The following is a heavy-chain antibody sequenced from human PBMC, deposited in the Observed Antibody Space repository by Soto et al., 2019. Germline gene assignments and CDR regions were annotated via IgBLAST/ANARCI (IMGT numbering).Heavy chain of an antibody. J-gene: IGHJ4*02. V-gene: IGHV4-39*01. CDR2: VYYRGRS. CDR1: GGSVINSSYY. CDR3: VSQRTTVPTQAYFDY. Sequence: SETLSLTCTFSGGSVINSSYYWGWIRQSPGKGLEWIGSVYYRGRSYSKSSVKSRVTISVDTSKNRFSLSLNSVTASDTAVYFCVSQRTTVPTQAYFDYWGPGALVTVSS. D-gene: IGHD4-17*01.